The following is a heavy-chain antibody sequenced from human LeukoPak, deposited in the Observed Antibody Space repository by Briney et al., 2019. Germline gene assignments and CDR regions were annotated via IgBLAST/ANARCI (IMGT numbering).Heavy chain of an antibody. Sequence: GGSLRLSCAASGFTFSSYTMSWVRQAPGKGLEWVSAISGSGASTYYADSVRGRFTISRDNSKNTLYLQMNSLRAEDTAVYFCAKEELELGIDYWGQGTLVTVSS. D-gene: IGHD1-7*01. CDR1: GFTFSSYT. CDR3: AKEELELGIDY. J-gene: IGHJ4*02. V-gene: IGHV3-23*01. CDR2: ISGSGAST.